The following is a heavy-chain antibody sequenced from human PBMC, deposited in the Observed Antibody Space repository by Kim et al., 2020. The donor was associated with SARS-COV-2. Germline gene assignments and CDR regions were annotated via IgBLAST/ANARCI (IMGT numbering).Heavy chain of an antibody. J-gene: IGHJ3*02. CDR3: ARQWPAAMVGAFDI. D-gene: IGHD2-2*01. Sequence: NTPPTRRVTISVDTAKNQFSLKLTSVTAADTALYYCARQWPAAMVGAFDIWGQGTMVTVSS. V-gene: IGHV4-39*01.